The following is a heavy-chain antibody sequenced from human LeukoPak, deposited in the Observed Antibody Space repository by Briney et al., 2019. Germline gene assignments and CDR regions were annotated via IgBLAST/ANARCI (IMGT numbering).Heavy chain of an antibody. D-gene: IGHD2-2*03. CDR2: INSDGTST. Sequence: GGSLRLSCAASGFTFSSYWTHWVRQAPGEGLVCVSRINSDGTSTTYADSVKGRFTISRDNARNTLYMQMNSLRAEDTAVYYCARATLDIVGATRTFDYWGQGTLVSVSS. V-gene: IGHV3-74*01. J-gene: IGHJ4*02. CDR1: GFTFSSYW. CDR3: ARATLDIVGATRTFDY.